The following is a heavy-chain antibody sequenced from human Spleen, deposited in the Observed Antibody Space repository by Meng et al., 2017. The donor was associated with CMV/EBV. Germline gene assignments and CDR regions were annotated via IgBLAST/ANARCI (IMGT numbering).Heavy chain of an antibody. CDR1: GFTFSHAS. CDR2: IKSKADDETT. D-gene: IGHD2/OR15-2a*01. J-gene: IGHJ4*02. V-gene: IGHV3-15*01. CDR3: VTVGQYRADYYFDY. Sequence: ETLSLTCAASGFTFSHASLSWVRQAPGKGLEWVGRIKSKADDETTDYAESVKGRFTISRLDSKNTLYLQMNSLKTEDTAVYYCVTVGQYRADYYFDYWGQGTLVTVSS.